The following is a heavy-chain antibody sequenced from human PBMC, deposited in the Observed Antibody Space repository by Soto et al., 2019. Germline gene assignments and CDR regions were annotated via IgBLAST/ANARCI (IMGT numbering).Heavy chain of an antibody. CDR2: ISSSSYI. V-gene: IGHV3-21*01. CDR1: GFTFSSYS. D-gene: IGHD1-1*01. Sequence: GESLKISCAASGFTFSSYSMNWVRQAPGKGLEWVSSISSSSYIYYADSVKGRFTISRDNAKNSLYLQMNSLRAEDTAVYYCARQQTQTGTPHYYYYGMDVWGQGTTVTVSS. CDR3: ARQQTQTGTPHYYYYGMDV. J-gene: IGHJ6*02.